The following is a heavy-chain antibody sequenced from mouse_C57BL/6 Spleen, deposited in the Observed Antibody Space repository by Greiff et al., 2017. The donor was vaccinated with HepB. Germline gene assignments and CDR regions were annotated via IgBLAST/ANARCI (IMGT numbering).Heavy chain of an antibody. CDR2: ISDGGSYT. CDR3: ARAFGYYPYWYFDV. Sequence: EVQRVESGGGLVKPGGSLKLSCAASGFTFSSYAMSWVRQTPEKRLEWVATISDGGSYTYYPDNVKGRFTISRDNAKNNLYLQMSHLKSEDTAMYYCARAFGYYPYWYFDVWGTGTTVTVSS. V-gene: IGHV5-4*01. J-gene: IGHJ1*03. CDR1: GFTFSSYA. D-gene: IGHD2-3*01.